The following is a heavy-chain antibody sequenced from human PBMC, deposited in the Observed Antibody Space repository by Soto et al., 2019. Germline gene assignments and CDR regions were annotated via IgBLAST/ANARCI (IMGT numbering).Heavy chain of an antibody. Sequence: GASVKVSCKPSGYTFTSYGISWVRQAPGQGPEWMGWISVNNGDKRNAQMFKGRVTMTTDTSTSTANMEMRSLRSDDTAVYYCTRDRTPYSSATPGPYFDYWGRGTLVTVSS. CDR1: GYTFTSYG. J-gene: IGHJ4*02. D-gene: IGHD4-4*01. V-gene: IGHV1-18*01. CDR2: ISVNNGDK. CDR3: TRDRTPYSSATPGPYFDY.